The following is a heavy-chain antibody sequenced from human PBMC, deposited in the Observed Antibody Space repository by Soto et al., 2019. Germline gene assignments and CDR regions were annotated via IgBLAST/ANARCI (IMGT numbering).Heavy chain of an antibody. Sequence: SETLSLTCAVYGGSFSGYYWSWIRQPPGKGLEWIGDIIHGGTTNYNPSLKSRVTISVDTSKNQFSLKLTSVTAADTAVYYCARAWGGVPDYWGQGTLVTVSS. CDR2: IIHGGTT. V-gene: IGHV4-34*12. D-gene: IGHD3-16*01. CDR3: ARAWGGVPDY. J-gene: IGHJ4*02. CDR1: GGSFSGYY.